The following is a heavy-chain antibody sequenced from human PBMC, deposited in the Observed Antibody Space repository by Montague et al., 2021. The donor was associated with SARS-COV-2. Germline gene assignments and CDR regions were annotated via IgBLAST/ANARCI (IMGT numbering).Heavy chain of an antibody. V-gene: IGHV3-23*03. CDR1: GFTFYNYA. CDR3: VSRYSLSPSYYGLDV. Sequence: SLRLSCSASGFTFYNYAMSWVRQAPDKGLEWVAVIYGGGISTYYADSVKGRFTIFRDNSKDTLYLDMNSLRAEDTAVYYCVSRYSLSPSYYGLDVWGQGTTVTGSS. D-gene: IGHD5-18*01. CDR2: IYGGGIST. J-gene: IGHJ6*02.